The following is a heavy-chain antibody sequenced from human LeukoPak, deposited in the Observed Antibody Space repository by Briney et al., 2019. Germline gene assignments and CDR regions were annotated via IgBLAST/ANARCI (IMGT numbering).Heavy chain of an antibody. Sequence: GASVKVSCKASGGTFSSYAISWVRQAPGQGLEWMGGIIPIFGTANYAQKFQGRVTITADESTSTAYMELSSLRSEDTAVYYCARTPSRYCSSTSCYFPWFDPWGQGTLVTVSS. D-gene: IGHD2-2*01. CDR2: IIPIFGTA. CDR1: GGTFSSYA. CDR3: ARTPSRYCSSTSCYFPWFDP. J-gene: IGHJ5*02. V-gene: IGHV1-69*13.